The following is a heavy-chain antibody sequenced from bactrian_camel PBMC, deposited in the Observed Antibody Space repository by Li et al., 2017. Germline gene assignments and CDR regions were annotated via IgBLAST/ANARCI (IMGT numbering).Heavy chain of an antibody. CDR2: IDSDGIS. D-gene: IGHD7*01. V-gene: IGHV3S53*01. J-gene: IGHJ4*01. Sequence: HVQLVESGGGSVQAGGALRLSCVASRNTGMLYYMGWFRQSPGKEREAVAGIDSDGISKYADSVKARFTIAKDNANNTLNLQMDSLKPEDTAIYYCAAADSGRTGGCRTFYNYWGQGTQVTVS. CDR3: AAADSGRTGGCRTFYNY. CDR1: RNTGMLYY.